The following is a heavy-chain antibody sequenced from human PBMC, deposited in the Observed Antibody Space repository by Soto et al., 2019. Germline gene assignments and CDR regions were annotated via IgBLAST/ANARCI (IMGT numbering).Heavy chain of an antibody. CDR2: VNHSGST. CDR1: CVSFSGYY. V-gene: IGHV4-34*01. D-gene: IGHD4-17*01. CDR3: ARGTKVKVAVQGDSPEQNHLDY. Sequence: SETLSLTCGVYCVSFSGYYWTWLRQPQGKELEWIGEVNHSGSTNQNPSLTIRVTIXVDTSKNQFPLKVTSLTAADTALYYCARGTKVKVAVQGDSPEQNHLDYRGQGTAVTVSS. J-gene: IGHJ4*02.